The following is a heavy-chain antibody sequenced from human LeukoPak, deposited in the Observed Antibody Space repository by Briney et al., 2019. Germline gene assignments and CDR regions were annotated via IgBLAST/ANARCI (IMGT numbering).Heavy chain of an antibody. J-gene: IGHJ4*02. D-gene: IGHD6-25*01. CDR2: IRKKGNNYTT. CDR1: GFTFSDHY. CDR3: ARVYSSGNYWDN. Sequence: PGGSLRLSCAASGFTFSDHYMDWVRQAPGKGLEWVGRIRKKGNNYTTEYAASVKGRFTVSRDDSKNSLYLQMDSLRTEDAAVYYCARVYSSGNYWDNWGQGTLVTVSS. V-gene: IGHV3-72*01.